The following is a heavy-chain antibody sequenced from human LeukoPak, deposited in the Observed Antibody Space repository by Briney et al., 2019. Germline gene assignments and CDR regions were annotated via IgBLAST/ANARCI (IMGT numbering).Heavy chain of an antibody. V-gene: IGHV3-23*01. J-gene: IGHJ5*02. CDR1: GFTFSSYA. CDR3: AKDLISSSWPNWFDP. Sequence: PGRSLRLSCAASGFTFSSYAMSWVRQAPRKGLEWVSAISGSGGSTYYADSVKGRFTISRDNSKNTLYLQMNSLRAEDTAVYYCAKDLISSSWPNWFDPWGQGTLVTVSS. CDR2: ISGSGGST. D-gene: IGHD6-13*01.